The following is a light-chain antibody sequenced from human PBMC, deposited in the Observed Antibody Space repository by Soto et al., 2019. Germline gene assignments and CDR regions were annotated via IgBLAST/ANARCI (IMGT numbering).Light chain of an antibody. CDR3: QHYNTAQWR. CDR2: DAS. J-gene: IGKJ1*01. Sequence: VQMTQSPSSLSASVGDRVTITCRASQDGYTFLAWYRQRPGRAPELLIYDASTLQAGVPSRFSGDGFGRPYILTICCLQTEDVAYYCCQHYNTAQWRFGQGT. CDR1: QDGYTF. V-gene: IGKV1-27*01.